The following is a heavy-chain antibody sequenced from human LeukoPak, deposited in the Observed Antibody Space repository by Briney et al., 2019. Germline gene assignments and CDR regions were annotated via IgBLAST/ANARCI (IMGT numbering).Heavy chain of an antibody. CDR3: ARFSAPFDF. Sequence: GESLKISCKGSGYTFGNYWIGWVRQVPGKGLEWMGIIFPGDSETRYSPSFQGLVTISADESINTAYLQWNSLRASDTAIYYCARFSAPFDFWGQGTLVTVSS. CDR2: IFPGDSET. V-gene: IGHV5-51*01. CDR1: GYTFGNYW. J-gene: IGHJ4*02. D-gene: IGHD6-13*01.